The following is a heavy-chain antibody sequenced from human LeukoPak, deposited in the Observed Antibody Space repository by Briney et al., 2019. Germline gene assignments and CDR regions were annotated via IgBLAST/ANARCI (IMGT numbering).Heavy chain of an antibody. CDR2: INHSGST. CDR1: GGSFSCYY. J-gene: IGHJ4*02. CDR3: ASMIYGGNSFYVY. Sequence: PSETLSLTCAVYGGSFSCYYWSWIRQPPGKGLEWIGEINHSGSTNYNPSLKSRVTISVDTSKNQFSLKLSSVTAADTAVYYCASMIYGGNSFYVYWGQGTLVTVSS. V-gene: IGHV4-34*01. D-gene: IGHD4-23*01.